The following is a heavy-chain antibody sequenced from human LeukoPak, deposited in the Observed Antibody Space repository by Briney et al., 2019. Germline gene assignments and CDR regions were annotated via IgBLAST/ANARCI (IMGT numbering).Heavy chain of an antibody. CDR2: IIPIFGTA. CDR1: GGTFSSYA. CDR3: ARKGPVAYYYYMDV. V-gene: IGHV1-69*05. J-gene: IGHJ6*03. Sequence: ASVKVSCKASGGTFSSYAISWVRQAPGQGLEWVGGIIPIFGTANYAQKFQGRVTITTDESTSTAYMELSSLRSDDTAVYYCARKGPVAYYYYMDVWGKGTTVTVSS.